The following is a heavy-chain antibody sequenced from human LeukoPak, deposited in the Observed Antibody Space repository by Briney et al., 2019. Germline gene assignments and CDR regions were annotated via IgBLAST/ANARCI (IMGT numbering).Heavy chain of an antibody. CDR2: INPNSGGT. J-gene: IGHJ4*02. D-gene: IGHD5-12*01. CDR1: GYTFTGYY. CDR3: ARDLQHGGYVDFDY. Sequence: GASVKVSCKASGYTFTGYYMHWVRQAPGQGVEWMGWINPNSGGTNYAQKFQGRVTMTRDTSISTAYMELSRLRSDDTAVYYCARDLQHGGYVDFDYWGQGTLVTVSS. V-gene: IGHV1-2*02.